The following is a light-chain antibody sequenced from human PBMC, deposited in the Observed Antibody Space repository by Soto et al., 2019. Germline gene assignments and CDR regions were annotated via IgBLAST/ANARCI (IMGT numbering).Light chain of an antibody. Sequence: QSALTQPASVSGSPGQSITISCTGTSSDVGGYNYVSWYQQHPGKAPKLMMYDVSNRPSGISNLYSGSKSGNRASLTISGLQAEDEAGYYCSSYTSSSTLYVVFGGGTKLTVL. V-gene: IGLV2-14*01. J-gene: IGLJ2*01. CDR1: SSDVGGYNY. CDR2: DVS. CDR3: SSYTSSSTLYVV.